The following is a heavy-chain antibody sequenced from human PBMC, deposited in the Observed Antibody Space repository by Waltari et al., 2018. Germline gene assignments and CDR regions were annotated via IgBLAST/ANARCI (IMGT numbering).Heavy chain of an antibody. D-gene: IGHD3-22*01. V-gene: IGHV3-23*01. CDR3: AKVGYYDSSGYYY. CDR1: GFTFSSYA. J-gene: IGHJ4*02. CDR2: ISGSGGST. Sequence: EVQLLESGGGLVQPGGSLRLSCAASGFTFSSYAMSWVRQAPGKGLEWVSAISGSGGSTYYADSVKGRFTISRDNSKNTLYLQMNSLRAEDTDVYYCAKVGYYDSSGYYYWGQGTLVTVSS.